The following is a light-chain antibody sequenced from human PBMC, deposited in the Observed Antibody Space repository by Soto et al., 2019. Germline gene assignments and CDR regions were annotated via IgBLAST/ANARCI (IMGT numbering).Light chain of an antibody. V-gene: IGLV2-14*03. J-gene: IGLJ1*01. CDR3: CSYAGSNIHYV. CDR2: DVS. Sequence: QSALTQPASVSGSPGQSIAISCTGTSSDVGAYNFVSWYQHHPGKAPKLLLYDVSDRPSGVSDRFSGSRSGNTASLAISALQAEVEADYYCCSYAGSNIHYVFGTGTKLTVL. CDR1: SSDVGAYNF.